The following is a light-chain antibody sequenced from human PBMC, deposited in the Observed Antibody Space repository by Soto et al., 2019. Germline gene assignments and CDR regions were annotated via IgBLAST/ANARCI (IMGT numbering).Light chain of an antibody. V-gene: IGKV1-5*01. Sequence: DIKITQSPSTLSASVGDRVPITCRASQSISRWLDWYPQIPGKAPKLLIYDASRLATGVPSQFSCSGAGTECTRTISSLKPDDFATAYCQQYSSYSWTFGQGTKVDIK. CDR1: QSISRW. CDR3: QQYSSYSWT. J-gene: IGKJ1*01. CDR2: DAS.